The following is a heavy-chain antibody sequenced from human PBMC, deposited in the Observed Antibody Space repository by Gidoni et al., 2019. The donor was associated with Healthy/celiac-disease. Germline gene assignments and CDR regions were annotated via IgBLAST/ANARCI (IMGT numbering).Heavy chain of an antibody. J-gene: IGHJ4*02. CDR3: ARQRGYSGYELDY. V-gene: IGHV3-13*01. CDR1: GFTFSGYD. Sequence: EVQLVESGGGLVQPWGSLRLSCASSGFTFSGYDMHWVRQGNGKCLEWVEAIGTAGDTYYPGSVKGRFTISRENAKNSLDLQMNSLRAGDTAVYYCARQRGYSGYELDYWGQGTLVTVSS. D-gene: IGHD5-12*01. CDR2: IGTAGDT.